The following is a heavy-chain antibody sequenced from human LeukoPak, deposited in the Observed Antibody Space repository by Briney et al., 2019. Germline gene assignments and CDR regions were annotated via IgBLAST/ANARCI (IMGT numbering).Heavy chain of an antibody. D-gene: IGHD7-27*01. CDR1: GYTFTGYY. CDR2: INPNNGGT. Sequence: ASVKVSCKASGYTFTGYYIHWVRQAPGQGLEWMGRINPNNGGTNYAQKFQGRVTMTRDMSMSTAYMELSRLRSDDTAVYYCAGGPPNWGYDYWGPGTLVTVSS. V-gene: IGHV1-2*06. J-gene: IGHJ4*02. CDR3: AGGPPNWGYDY.